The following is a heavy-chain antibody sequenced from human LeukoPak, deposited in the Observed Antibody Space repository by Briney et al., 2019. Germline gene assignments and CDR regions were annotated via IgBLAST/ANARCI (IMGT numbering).Heavy chain of an antibody. CDR3: EKDVKLPRRAFDI. D-gene: IGHD3-10*01. Sequence: PSGTLSLTCAVSGGSISSSNWWNWVRHPPGKGLEGIGESYHSGSTNYNPSLKGRVTISVDNSKNQFYLKLNCVTAADTAVYYCEKDVKLPRRAFDIWGQGTMVTVSS. CDR2: SYHSGST. V-gene: IGHV4-4*02. CDR1: GGSISSSNW. J-gene: IGHJ3*02.